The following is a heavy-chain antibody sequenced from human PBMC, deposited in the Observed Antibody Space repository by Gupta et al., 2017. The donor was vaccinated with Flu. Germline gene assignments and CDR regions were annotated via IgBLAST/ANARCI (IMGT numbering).Heavy chain of an antibody. CDR1: GFTFSSYE. CDR3: ARDLRITMVRGVIRPQDYYYGMDV. D-gene: IGHD3-10*01. V-gene: IGHV3-48*03. CDR2: ISSSGSTI. Sequence: EVQLVESGGGLVQPGGSLRLSCAASGFTFSSYEMNWVRQAPGKGLEWVSYISSSGSTIYYAYSVKGRFTISRDNAKNSLYLQMNSLRAEDTAVYYCARDLRITMVRGVIRPQDYYYGMDVWGQGTTVTVSS. J-gene: IGHJ6*02.